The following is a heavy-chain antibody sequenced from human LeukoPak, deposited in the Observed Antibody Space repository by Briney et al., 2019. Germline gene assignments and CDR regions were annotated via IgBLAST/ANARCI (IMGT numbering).Heavy chain of an antibody. V-gene: IGHV3-30*02. CDR2: IRYDGSNK. Sequence: GGSLRLSCAASGFTFSSYAMSWVRQTPGKGLEWVAFIRYDGSNKYYADSVKGRFTISRDNSKNTLYLQMNSLRAEDTAVYYCAKDFDEYSSSSPHFDYWGQGTLVTVSS. D-gene: IGHD6-6*01. J-gene: IGHJ4*02. CDR3: AKDFDEYSSSSPHFDY. CDR1: GFTFSSYA.